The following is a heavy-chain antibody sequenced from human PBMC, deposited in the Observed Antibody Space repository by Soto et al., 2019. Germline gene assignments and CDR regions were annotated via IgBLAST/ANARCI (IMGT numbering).Heavy chain of an antibody. CDR3: AKCNGYPYYFDY. D-gene: IGHD3-22*01. CDR2: ISASGGTT. CDR1: GFTFSTSA. Sequence: ESGGGLVQPGGSLRLSCAASGFTFSTSAMSWVRQAPGKGLEWVSGISASGGTTDYVDSVQGRFTISRDNSKNTLYLQMNSLRAEDTAVYYCAKCNGYPYYFDYWGQGSLVTVSS. V-gene: IGHV3-23*01. J-gene: IGHJ4*02.